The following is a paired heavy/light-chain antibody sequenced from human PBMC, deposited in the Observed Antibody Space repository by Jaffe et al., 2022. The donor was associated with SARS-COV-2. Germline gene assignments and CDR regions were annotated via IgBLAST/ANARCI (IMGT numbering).Heavy chain of an antibody. J-gene: IGHJ4*02. Sequence: EAQLVESGGGLGQPGGSLRLSCAASGFTFSSYWMTWVRQAPGKGLEWVANIKEFGSEKNYVDSVKGRFTISRDNAKNSLFLQMNSLRDEDTAVYYCVRGQSFFRIWGQGTLVIVSS. CDR1: GFTFSSYW. CDR2: IKEFGSEK. V-gene: IGHV3-7*03. CDR3: VRGQSFFRI.
Light chain of an antibody. J-gene: IGKJ1*01. CDR2: TAS. CDR1: QSIGAN. CDR3: QQFYSLPRT. Sequence: DIQMTQSPSSLSASVGDRVTITCRASQSIGANLNWYQQEEGKAPKLLIYTASKLEGGVPSRFSGSGSGTDFTLIIASLQPEDFATYYCQQFYSLPRTFGQGTKVE. V-gene: IGKV1-39*01.